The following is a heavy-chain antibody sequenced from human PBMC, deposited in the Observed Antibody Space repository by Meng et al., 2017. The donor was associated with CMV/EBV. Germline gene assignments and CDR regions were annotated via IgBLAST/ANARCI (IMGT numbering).Heavy chain of an antibody. V-gene: IGHV3-66*02. J-gene: IGHJ3*02. CDR2: IYSGGST. D-gene: IGHD6-13*01. CDR1: GFTFSSYE. Sequence: LSLTCAASGFTFSSYEMNWVRQAPGKGLEWVSVIYSGGSTYYADSVKGRFTISRDNSKNTLYLQMNSLRAEDTAVYYCARERIAAAGTDAFDIWGQGTMVTVSS. CDR3: ARERIAAAGTDAFDI.